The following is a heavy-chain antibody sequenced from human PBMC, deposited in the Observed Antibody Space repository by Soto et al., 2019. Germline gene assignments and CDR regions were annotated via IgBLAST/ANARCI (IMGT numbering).Heavy chain of an antibody. CDR3: ARGDAAAAHYYYYGMDV. CDR2: IYHSGST. J-gene: IGHJ6*02. Sequence: PSETLSLTCAVSGGSISSSNWWSWVRQPPGKGLEWIGEIYHSGSTNYNPSLKSRVTISVDKSKNQFSLKLSSVTAADTAVYYCARGDAAAAHYYYYGMDVWGQGTTVTVSS. CDR1: GGSISSSNW. V-gene: IGHV4-4*02. D-gene: IGHD2-2*01.